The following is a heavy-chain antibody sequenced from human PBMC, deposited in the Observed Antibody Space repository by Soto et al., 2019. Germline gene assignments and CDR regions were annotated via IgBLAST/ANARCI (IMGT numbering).Heavy chain of an antibody. Sequence: PGGSLRLSCAASGFTFKNFAMTWVRRAPGKGLEWVSAISGSAGSTYYADSVRGRFTISRDNSKNTLFLQMNSLRAEDTAVYYCAKAELSYYWGQGALVTVSS. CDR2: ISGSAGST. CDR1: GFTFKNFA. D-gene: IGHD1-7*01. CDR3: AKAELSYY. V-gene: IGHV3-23*01. J-gene: IGHJ4*02.